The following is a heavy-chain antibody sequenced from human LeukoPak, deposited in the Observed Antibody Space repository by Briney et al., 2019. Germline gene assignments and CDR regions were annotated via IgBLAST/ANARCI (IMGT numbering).Heavy chain of an antibody. V-gene: IGHV3-11*01. D-gene: IGHD1-26*01. CDR1: GFIFNDYY. CDR3: ARDRFSGSYPLDY. J-gene: IGHJ4*02. CDR2: ISSSGTTI. Sequence: GSLRLSCAASGFIFNDYYMTWIRQALGKGLEWVSYISSSGTTIYYADSVKGRFTISRDNAKSSLYLQMNSLRAEDTAVYYCARDRFSGSYPLDYWGQGTLVTVSS.